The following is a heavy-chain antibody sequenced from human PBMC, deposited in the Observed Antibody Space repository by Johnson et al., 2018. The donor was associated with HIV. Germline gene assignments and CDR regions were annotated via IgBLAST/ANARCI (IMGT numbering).Heavy chain of an antibody. CDR1: GFTFSSYG. V-gene: IGHV3-30*02. J-gene: IGHJ3*02. CDR2: IRYDGNNK. D-gene: IGHD1-1*01. Sequence: QVQLVESGGGVVQPGGSLRLSCAASGFTFSSYGMHWVRQAPGKGLEWVAFIRYDGNNKYYADSVKGRLPISRDNSKNIMYLQMDSLRAEDTGLYYCAKESRYSARYNWNDGYAFDIWGQGTMVTVSS. CDR3: AKESRYSARYNWNDGYAFDI.